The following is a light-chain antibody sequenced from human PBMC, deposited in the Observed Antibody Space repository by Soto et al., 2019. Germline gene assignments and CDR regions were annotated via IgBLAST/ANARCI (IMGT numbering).Light chain of an antibody. J-gene: IGKJ5*01. V-gene: IGKV1-39*01. CDR1: QSITNS. CDR2: AAS. Sequence: DIQMTQSPSSLSASIGDRVTIACRASQSITNSLNWYLQKPGKAPKLLIYAASRLQSGVPSRFRSSGSGTDFTLTITSLQREDFATFYCQQTYIPPITFGQGTRLEI. CDR3: QQTYIPPIT.